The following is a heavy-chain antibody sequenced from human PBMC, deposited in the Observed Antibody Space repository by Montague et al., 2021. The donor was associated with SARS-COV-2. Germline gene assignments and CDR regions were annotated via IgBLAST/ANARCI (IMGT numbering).Heavy chain of an antibody. D-gene: IGHD3-22*01. V-gene: IGHV4-39*01. CDR2: IYYSGST. J-gene: IGHJ4*02. CDR3: ARHGKTRIAMIVVVIGYFDY. CDR1: GGSISSSSYY. Sequence: SETLFLTCTVSGGSISSSSYYWGWIRQPPGKGPEWIGSIYYSGSTYYNPSLESRVTISVDTSKNQFSLKLSSVTAADTAVYYCARHGKTRIAMIVVVIGYFDYWGQGTLVTVSS.